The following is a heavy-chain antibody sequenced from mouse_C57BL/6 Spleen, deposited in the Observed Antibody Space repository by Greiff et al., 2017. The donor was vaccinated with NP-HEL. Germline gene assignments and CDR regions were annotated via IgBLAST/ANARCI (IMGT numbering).Heavy chain of an antibody. J-gene: IGHJ4*01. V-gene: IGHV1-55*01. CDR2: IYPGSGST. CDR3: ARMGGYSNYVYYYAMDY. D-gene: IGHD2-5*01. CDR1: GYTFTSYW. Sequence: QVQLQQPGAELVKPGASAKMSCKASGYTFTSYWITWVKQRPGQGLEWIGDIYPGSGSTNYNEKFKSKATLTVDTSSSTAYMQLSSLTSEDSAVYYCARMGGYSNYVYYYAMDYWGQGTSVTVSS.